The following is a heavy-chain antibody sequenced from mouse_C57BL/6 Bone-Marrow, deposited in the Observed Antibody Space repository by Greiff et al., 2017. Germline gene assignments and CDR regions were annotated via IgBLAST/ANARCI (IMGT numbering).Heavy chain of an antibody. CDR1: GYSITSGYY. Sequence: EVQLVESGPGLVKPSQSLSLTCSVTGYSITSGYYWNWIRQFPGNKLEWMGYISYDGSNNYNPSLKNRISITRDTSKNQFFLKLNSVTTEDTATYYCARGGGYTTGYFDVWGTGTTVTVSS. CDR2: ISYDGSN. V-gene: IGHV3-6*01. D-gene: IGHD1-1*01. CDR3: ARGGGYTTGYFDV. J-gene: IGHJ1*03.